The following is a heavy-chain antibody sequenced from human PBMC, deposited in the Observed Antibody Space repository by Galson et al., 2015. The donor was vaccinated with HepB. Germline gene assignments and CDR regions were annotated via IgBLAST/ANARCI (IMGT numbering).Heavy chain of an antibody. V-gene: IGHV3-48*04. Sequence: LRLSCAASDSTFSSYTMNWVRQIPGKGLQWVSYISTNGATIHYADSVKGRFTIARDNARNTMWLQMNSLRAEDTAVYYCATTKFGSGAYWTFDIWGPGTLVTVSS. CDR1: DSTFSSYT. CDR2: ISTNGATI. CDR3: ATTKFGSGAYWTFDI. J-gene: IGHJ3*02. D-gene: IGHD4/OR15-4a*01.